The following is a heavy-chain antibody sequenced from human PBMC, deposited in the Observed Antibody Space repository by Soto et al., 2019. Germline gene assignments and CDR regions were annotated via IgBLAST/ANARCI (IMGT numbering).Heavy chain of an antibody. V-gene: IGHV3-64D*08. CDR1: GFTFNDYP. J-gene: IGHJ4*02. CDR2: ISAIGGST. CDR3: VKGAGWLQDVDY. Sequence: EVQLVESGGGLVQPGGSLRLSCSASGFTFNDYPMYWVRQAPGKGLEYVSLISAIGGSTHYADSAKGRFSISRDNSKNTLYLQMSSLIAEDTAVYYCVKGAGWLQDVDYWGQGNLVTFSS. D-gene: IGHD5-12*01.